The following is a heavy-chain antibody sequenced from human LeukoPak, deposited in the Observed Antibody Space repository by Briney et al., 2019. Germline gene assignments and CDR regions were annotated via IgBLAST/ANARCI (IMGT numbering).Heavy chain of an antibody. Sequence: ASVKVSCKASGYTFTSYGISWVRQAPGQGLEWMGWISAYNGNTNYAQKLQGRVTMTTDTSTSTAYMELRSLRSDDTAVYYCARGTPDYGVTSYFDYWGQGTLVTVSS. CDR3: ARGTPDYGVTSYFDY. J-gene: IGHJ4*02. CDR1: GYTFTSYG. CDR2: ISAYNGNT. V-gene: IGHV1-18*01. D-gene: IGHD4-17*01.